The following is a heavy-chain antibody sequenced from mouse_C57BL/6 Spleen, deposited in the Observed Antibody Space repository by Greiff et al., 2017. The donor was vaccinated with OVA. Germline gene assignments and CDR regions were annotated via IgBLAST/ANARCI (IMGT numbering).Heavy chain of an antibody. D-gene: IGHD1-1*01. V-gene: IGHV1-80*01. CDR2: IYPGDGDT. CDR1: GSAFSSYW. J-gene: IGHJ2*01. Sequence: LKQSGASVKISCKASGSAFSSYWMNWVKQRPGKGLEWIGQIYPGDGDTNYNGKFKGKATLTADKSSSTAYMQLSSLTSEDSAVYFCARCGEGYYGNFDYWGQGTTLTVSS. CDR3: ARCGEGYYGNFDY.